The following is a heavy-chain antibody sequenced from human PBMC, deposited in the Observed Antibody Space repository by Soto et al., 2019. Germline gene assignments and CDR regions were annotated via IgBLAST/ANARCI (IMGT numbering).Heavy chain of an antibody. J-gene: IGHJ4*02. CDR2: ISSSGSTI. CDR1: GFTFSDYY. Sequence: GGSLRLSCASSGFTFSDYYMSWIRQAPGKGLEWVSYISSSGSTIYYADSVKGRFTISRDNAKNSLYLQMNSLRAEDTAVYYCARPTTVTTWSDYWGQGTLVTVSS. V-gene: IGHV3-11*01. D-gene: IGHD4-17*01. CDR3: ARPTTVTTWSDY.